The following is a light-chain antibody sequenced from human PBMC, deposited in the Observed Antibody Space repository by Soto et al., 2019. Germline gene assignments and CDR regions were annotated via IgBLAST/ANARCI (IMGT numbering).Light chain of an antibody. V-gene: IGKV1-5*03. Sequence: DIQMTQSPSTLSGSVGDRVTIPCRASQTISSWLAWYQHRPGKAPKLLIYKASTLKSGVPSRFSGSGSGTEFTLTISSLQPDDFATYYCQHYNSYSEAVGQGTKVDIK. CDR3: QHYNSYSEA. J-gene: IGKJ1*01. CDR2: KAS. CDR1: QTISSW.